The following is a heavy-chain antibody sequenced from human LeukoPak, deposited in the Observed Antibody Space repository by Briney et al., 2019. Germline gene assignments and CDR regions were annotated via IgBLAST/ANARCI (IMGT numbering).Heavy chain of an antibody. D-gene: IGHD3-16*01. CDR3: ASDPYGGIDY. CDR2: IYYSGST. V-gene: IGHV4-59*01. CDR1: GDSISGYY. J-gene: IGHJ4*02. Sequence: SETLSLTCTVSGDSISGYYWSWIRQPPGKGLEWIGCIYYSGSTNYNPSLKSRVTISVDTSKNQFSLELSSVTAADTAVYYCASDPYGGIDYWGQGTLVTVSS.